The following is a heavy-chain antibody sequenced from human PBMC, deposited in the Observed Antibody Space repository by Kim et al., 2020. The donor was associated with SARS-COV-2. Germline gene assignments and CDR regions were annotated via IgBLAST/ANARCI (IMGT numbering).Heavy chain of an antibody. CDR3: ARINYHDSSGYYALGDY. CDR1: GYTFTGYY. J-gene: IGHJ4*02. Sequence: ASVKVSCKASGYTFTGYYIHWVRQAPGQGLEWMGIINPNGGNTNYAQKFQGRVSMTRDTSTSTVYMELSSLRFEDTAVYFCARINYHDSSGYYALGDYWGQGTLVTVSS. CDR2: INPNGGNT. D-gene: IGHD3-22*01. V-gene: IGHV1-46*01.